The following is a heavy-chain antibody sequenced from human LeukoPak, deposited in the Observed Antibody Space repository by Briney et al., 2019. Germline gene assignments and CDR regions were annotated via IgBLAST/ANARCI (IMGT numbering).Heavy chain of an antibody. CDR1: GFTFSSYA. Sequence: GGSLRLSCAASGFTFSSYAMHWVRQAPGKGLEWVALISYDGSYKYYADSVKGRFTISRDNSKNTLYLQMNSLRAEDTAVYYCAREARGFIAAAGTADYWGQGTLVTVSS. CDR2: ISYDGSYK. J-gene: IGHJ4*02. D-gene: IGHD6-13*01. CDR3: AREARGFIAAAGTADY. V-gene: IGHV3-30*04.